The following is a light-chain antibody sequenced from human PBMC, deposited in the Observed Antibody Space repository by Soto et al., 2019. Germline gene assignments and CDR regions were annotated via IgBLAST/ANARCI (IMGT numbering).Light chain of an antibody. V-gene: IGLV2-11*01. J-gene: IGLJ1*01. Sequence: QSVLTQPRSVSGSPGQSVTISCTGTSSDVAAYNYVSWYQQHPGKVPKLMIYDVTKRPSGVPDRFSGSNSGNTASLTISGLQAEDEADYYCCSYAGSYTFVFGTGTKLTVL. CDR2: DVT. CDR3: CSYAGSYTFV. CDR1: SSDVAAYNY.